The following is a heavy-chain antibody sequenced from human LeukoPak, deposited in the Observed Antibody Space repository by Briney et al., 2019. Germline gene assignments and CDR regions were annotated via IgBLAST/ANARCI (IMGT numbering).Heavy chain of an antibody. V-gene: IGHV3-74*01. Sequence: GGSLRLSCVASEFDFFSYGMQWVRQAPGKGLVWVSRIFSDETTTSYADSVKGRFTISRDNAKNTLYLQMNSLRAEDTAVYYCARELPREVTLDYWGQGTLVTVSP. CDR2: IFSDETTT. J-gene: IGHJ4*01. CDR3: ARELPREVTLDY. CDR1: EFDFFSYG. D-gene: IGHD2-21*02.